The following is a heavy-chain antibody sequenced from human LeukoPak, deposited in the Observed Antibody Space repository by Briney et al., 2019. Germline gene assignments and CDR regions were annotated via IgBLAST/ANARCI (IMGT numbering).Heavy chain of an antibody. CDR1: GGSFSGYY. Sequence: SETLSLTCAVDGGSFSGYYWSWIRQPPGKVLEWIGEINHSGSTNYNPSLKSRVTISVHTSKNQFSLKLSSVTTAVTAVYYCARRVFPYFDWLLHNAFDIWGQGTMVTASS. CDR2: INHSGST. CDR3: ARRVFPYFDWLLHNAFDI. D-gene: IGHD3-9*01. J-gene: IGHJ3*02. V-gene: IGHV4-34*01.